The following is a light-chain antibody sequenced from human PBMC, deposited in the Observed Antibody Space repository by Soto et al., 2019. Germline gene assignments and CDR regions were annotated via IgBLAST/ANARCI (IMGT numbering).Light chain of an antibody. CDR1: ESISTY. CDR2: GAS. Sequence: DIQVTQSPSSLSASVGDRITITCRASESISTYLNWYQQKPGKAPSLLMYGASNLQSGVPSRFSGSGAGTDFTLTITSLQPEDFATDYCQQSYSTPITFGQGTRLDMK. J-gene: IGKJ5*01. V-gene: IGKV1-39*01. CDR3: QQSYSTPIT.